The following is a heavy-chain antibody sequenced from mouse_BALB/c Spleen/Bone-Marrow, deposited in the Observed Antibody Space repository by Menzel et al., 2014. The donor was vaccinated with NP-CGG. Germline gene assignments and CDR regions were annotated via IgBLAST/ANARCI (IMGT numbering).Heavy chain of an antibody. CDR3: ARGGGYDYGSWFAY. D-gene: IGHD2-4*01. Sequence: EVKVVESGGGLVKPGGSLKLSCAASGFTFSSYAMSWVRQTPEKRLEWVASISSGGSTYYPDSVKGRFTISRDNARNILYLQMSSLRAEDPAMYCCARGGGYDYGSWFAYWGQGTLVTVSA. CDR1: GFTFSSYA. J-gene: IGHJ3*01. CDR2: ISSGGST. V-gene: IGHV5-6-5*01.